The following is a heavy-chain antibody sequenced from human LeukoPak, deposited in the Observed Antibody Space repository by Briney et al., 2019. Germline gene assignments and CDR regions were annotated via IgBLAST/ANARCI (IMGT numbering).Heavy chain of an antibody. CDR2: INPTGGST. V-gene: IGHV1-46*01. J-gene: IGHJ4*02. CDR3: ARDHYHRIHSVMVTAPDY. CDR1: GYTFTGYY. Sequence: ASVKVSCKASGYTFTGYYMHWVRQAPGEGLEWMGIINPTGGSTSYAQKFQGRVTMTRDTSTSTVYMELSSLRSEDTAVYYCARDHYHRIHSVMVTAPDYLGQGTLVIVSS. D-gene: IGHD2-21*02.